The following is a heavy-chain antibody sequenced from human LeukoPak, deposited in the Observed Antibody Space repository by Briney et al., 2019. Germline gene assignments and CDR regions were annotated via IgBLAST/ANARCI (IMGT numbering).Heavy chain of an antibody. D-gene: IGHD3-22*01. J-gene: IGHJ5*02. CDR3: ARGRRITMIVVARGRNWFDP. Sequence: ASVKVSCKASGYTFTSYDINWVRQATGQGLEWMGWMNPNSGNTGYAQKFQGRVTMTRNTSISTAYMELSSLRSEDTAVYYCARGRRITMIVVARGRNWFDPWGQGTLVTVSS. V-gene: IGHV1-8*01. CDR1: GYTFTSYD. CDR2: MNPNSGNT.